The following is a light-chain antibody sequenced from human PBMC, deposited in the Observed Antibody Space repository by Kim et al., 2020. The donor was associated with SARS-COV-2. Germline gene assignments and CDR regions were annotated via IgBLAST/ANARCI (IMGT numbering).Light chain of an antibody. J-gene: IGLJ3*02. CDR2: RNN. CDR3: TAWDNNLGAWV. CDR1: SNNVGNQG. V-gene: IGLV10-54*01. Sequence: QAGLTQPPSVSNALRQTATLTCAGNSNNVGNQGAAWLQQHQGHPPKLLSYRNNNRPSGISERISASRSGNTASLTITGLQPEDEADYYCTAWDNNLGAWVLGGGTKLTVL.